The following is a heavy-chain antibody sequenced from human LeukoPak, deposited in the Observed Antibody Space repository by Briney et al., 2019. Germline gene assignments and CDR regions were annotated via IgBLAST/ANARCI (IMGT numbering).Heavy chain of an antibody. CDR3: AKAMVRGVIRNFDY. Sequence: PGGSLRLSCAASGFTFSSYAMSWVRQAPGKGLEGVSAISGSGGSTYYADSVKGRFTISRDNSKNTLYLQMNSLRAEDTAVYYCAKAMVRGVIRNFDYWGQGTLVTVSS. CDR1: GFTFSSYA. V-gene: IGHV3-23*01. D-gene: IGHD3-10*01. J-gene: IGHJ4*02. CDR2: ISGSGGST.